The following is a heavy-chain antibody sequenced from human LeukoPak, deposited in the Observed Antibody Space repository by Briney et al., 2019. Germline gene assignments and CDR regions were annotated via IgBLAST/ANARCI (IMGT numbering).Heavy chain of an antibody. Sequence: SSETLSLTCTVSGGSISSYYWSWLRQPPGQGLEWIGYIYYSGSTNYNTSLQSRVTISVDTSKNQFSLKLSSVTAADTAVYYCARDTHYYDSSGVDAFDIWGQGTMVTVSP. D-gene: IGHD3-22*01. V-gene: IGHV4-59*01. CDR3: ARDTHYYDSSGVDAFDI. CDR2: IYYSGST. J-gene: IGHJ3*02. CDR1: GGSISSYY.